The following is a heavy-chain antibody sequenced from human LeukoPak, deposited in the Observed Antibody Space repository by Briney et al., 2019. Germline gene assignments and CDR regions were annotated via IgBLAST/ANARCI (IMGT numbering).Heavy chain of an antibody. Sequence: GRSLRLSCVASGITFSGYGMHWVRQAPGKGLEWVAGMSSDGSINLYTDSVKGRFTIFRDNSKNTLYLQMNSLRVEDTAVYSCARDDDTSGHFSYFGFWGQGTLVTVSS. V-gene: IGHV3-30*03. CDR1: GITFSGYG. D-gene: IGHD3-22*01. CDR2: MSSDGSIN. J-gene: IGHJ4*02. CDR3: ARDDDTSGHFSYFGF.